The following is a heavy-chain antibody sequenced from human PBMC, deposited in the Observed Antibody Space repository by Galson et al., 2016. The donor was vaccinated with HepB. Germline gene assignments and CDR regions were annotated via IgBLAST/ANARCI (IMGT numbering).Heavy chain of an antibody. CDR1: GLTFSNYA. CDR2: IIGSGDTT. D-gene: IGHD2-2*01. CDR3: AKGNIVQVPAAPYA. J-gene: IGHJ5*02. V-gene: IGHV3-23*01. Sequence: SLRLSCAASGLTFSNYAMSWVRQAPGKGLEWGSSIIGSGDTTYDADAVRGRFTISRDNSRNPLSLQMGSLRAEDSAIYYFAKGNIVQVPAAPYAWGQGALVTVSS.